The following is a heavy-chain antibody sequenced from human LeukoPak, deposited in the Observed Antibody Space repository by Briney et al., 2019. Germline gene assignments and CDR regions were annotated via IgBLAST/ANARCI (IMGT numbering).Heavy chain of an antibody. D-gene: IGHD5-12*01. Sequence: SQTLSLTCAVSGGSISSGGYSWSWIRQPPGKGLEWIGYIYHSGSTYYNPSLKSRVTISVDRSKNQFSLKLSSVTAADTAVYYCARGRGYSGYDRSRVPVRQDYWGQGTLVTVSS. CDR3: ARGRGYSGYDRSRVPVRQDY. V-gene: IGHV4-30-2*01. CDR1: GGSISSGGYS. CDR2: IYHSGST. J-gene: IGHJ4*02.